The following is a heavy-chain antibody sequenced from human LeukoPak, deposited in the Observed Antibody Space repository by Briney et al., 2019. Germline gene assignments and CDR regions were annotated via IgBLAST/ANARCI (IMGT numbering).Heavy chain of an antibody. CDR2: ITNNGANT. CDR3: AKNIVGALRGGAFDI. CDR1: GYTFTTYG. Sequence: GGSLRLSCVASGYTFTTYGMSWVRQAPGKGLEWVSGITNNGANTYYADSVKGRFTISRDNFKNTLYLQMNSLRAEDTAVYYCAKNIVGALRGGAFDIWGQGTMVTVSS. V-gene: IGHV3-23*01. D-gene: IGHD1-26*01. J-gene: IGHJ3*02.